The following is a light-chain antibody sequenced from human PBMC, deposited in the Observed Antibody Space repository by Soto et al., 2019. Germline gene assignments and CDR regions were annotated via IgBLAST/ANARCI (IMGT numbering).Light chain of an antibody. Sequence: QSVLTQPPSASGSPGQSVTISCTGTSSAVGGFNYVSWYQQHPGKAPNLMIYEVNKRPSGIPDRFSGSKSGNTASMTVYGLQAEDEADYYCSSYAGSNNLVFGGGTKLTVL. CDR1: SSAVGGFNY. CDR2: EVN. J-gene: IGLJ2*01. V-gene: IGLV2-8*01. CDR3: SSYAGSNNLV.